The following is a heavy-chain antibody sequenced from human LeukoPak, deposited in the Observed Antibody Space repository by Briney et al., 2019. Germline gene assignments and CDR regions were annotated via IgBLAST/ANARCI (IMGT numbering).Heavy chain of an antibody. V-gene: IGHV4-31*03. CDR1: GGSISSGGYY. CDR3: ASNDSSGYPRVFQH. J-gene: IGHJ1*01. D-gene: IGHD3-22*01. Sequence: SETLSLTCTVSGGSISSGGYYWSWIRQHPGTGLEWIGYIYYSGSTYYNPSLKSRVTISVDTSKNQFSLKLSSVTAADTAVYYCASNDSSGYPRVFQHWGQGTLVTVSS. CDR2: IYYSGST.